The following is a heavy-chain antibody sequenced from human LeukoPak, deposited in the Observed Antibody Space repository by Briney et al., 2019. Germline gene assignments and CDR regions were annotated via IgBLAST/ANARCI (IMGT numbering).Heavy chain of an antibody. J-gene: IGHJ6*03. CDR2: ITWNGDST. Sequence: GGSLRLSCAASGFTFDDYSMHWVRQAPGKGLEWVSLITWNGDSTHYADSVKGRFIISRDNSKNSLYLQMNSLRAEDTAVYYCARDHRGSGSRYYYYYMDVWGKGTTVTISS. CDR3: ARDHRGSGSRYYYYYMDV. D-gene: IGHD3-10*01. CDR1: GFTFDDYS. V-gene: IGHV3-43D*03.